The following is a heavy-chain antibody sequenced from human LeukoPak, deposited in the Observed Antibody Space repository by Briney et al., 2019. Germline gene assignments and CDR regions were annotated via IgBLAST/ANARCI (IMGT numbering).Heavy chain of an antibody. V-gene: IGHV3-11*04. Sequence: GGSLRLSCAASGFTLSDYYMNWIRQTPGKGLEWLSYISASGSTIYYADSVKGRFTISRDNTKNSLYLQMNSLTAGDTAVYYCARDGGVSRNYHGNAVGSWFDSWGQGTQVTVSS. D-gene: IGHD1-7*01. J-gene: IGHJ5*01. CDR1: GFTLSDYY. CDR2: ISASGSTI. CDR3: ARDGGVSRNYHGNAVGSWFDS.